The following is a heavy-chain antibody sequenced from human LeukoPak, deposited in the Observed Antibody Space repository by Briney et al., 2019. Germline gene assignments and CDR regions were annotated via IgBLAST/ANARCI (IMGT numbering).Heavy chain of an antibody. CDR3: ARAKGLAGSYLDNWFDP. D-gene: IGHD1-26*01. CDR2: TSYDGSSE. Sequence: GGSLRLSCAASGFSFRRYDMHWVRQAPGKGLEWVAATSYDGSSELYADFVKGRFSISRDNSRNTLSLQMDTLRPEDTAIYYCARAKGLAGSYLDNWFDPWGQGTRVIVSS. CDR1: GFSFRRYD. V-gene: IGHV3-30*04. J-gene: IGHJ5*02.